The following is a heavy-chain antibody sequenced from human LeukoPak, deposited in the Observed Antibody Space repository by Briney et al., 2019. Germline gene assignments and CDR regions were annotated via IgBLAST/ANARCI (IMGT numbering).Heavy chain of an antibody. Sequence: SETLSLTCSVSGGSMSSYYWSWIRQSPGKGLEWIGYIYHSGSTDYNSSLKSRVTISEDTSKKQFSLKVSSVTAADTAVYYCAVLHSNYYYYYMDVWGKGTTVTVSS. CDR1: GGSMSSYY. CDR2: IYHSGST. J-gene: IGHJ6*03. CDR3: AVLHSNYYYYYMDV. V-gene: IGHV4-59*01. D-gene: IGHD5-18*01.